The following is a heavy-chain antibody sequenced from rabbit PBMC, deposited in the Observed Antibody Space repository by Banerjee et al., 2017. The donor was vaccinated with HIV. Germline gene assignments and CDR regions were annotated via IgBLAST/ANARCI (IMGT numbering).Heavy chain of an antibody. CDR2: IYAGSSGST. D-gene: IGHD1-1*01. J-gene: IGHJ4*01. V-gene: IGHV1S40*01. CDR3: ARERNEYASSSGYLGL. Sequence: QSLEESGGDLVKPGASLTLTCTASGFSFSSSYYMCWVRQAPGKGLEWIACIYAGSSGSTYYASWAKGRFTISKTSSTTVTLQMTSLTAADTATYFCARERNEYASSSGYLGLWGPGTLVTVS. CDR1: GFSFSSSYY.